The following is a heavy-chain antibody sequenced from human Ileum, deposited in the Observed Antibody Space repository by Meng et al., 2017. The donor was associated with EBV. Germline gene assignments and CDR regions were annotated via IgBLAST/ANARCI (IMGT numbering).Heavy chain of an antibody. D-gene: IGHD5-18*01. J-gene: IGHJ4*02. CDR2: IYYSGTT. CDR3: ARGWDTAMDSG. V-gene: IGHV4-61*01. Sequence: QVQLQESVPGPVQPAETLSLTCTVSGGSVSISSYYWSWIRQPPGKGLEWIGYIYYSGTTNYNPSLESRVTISVDTSKNQFSLKLRSVAASDTAVYYCARGWDTAMDSGWGQGTLVTVSS. CDR1: GGSVSISSYY.